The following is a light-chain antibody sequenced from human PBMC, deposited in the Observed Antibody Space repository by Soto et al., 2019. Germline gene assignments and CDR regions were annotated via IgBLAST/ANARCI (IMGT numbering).Light chain of an antibody. CDR1: SSDFGGYNY. Sequence: QSVLTQPASVSGSPGQSITISCTGTSSDFGGYNYVSWYQQHPGRVPKLLIYDVSYRPSGVSNRFSGSKSGNTASLTISGLQAEDEAEYYCSSYTSSTTFGVFGTGTKVTVL. J-gene: IGLJ1*01. V-gene: IGLV2-14*03. CDR3: SSYTSSTTFGV. CDR2: DVS.